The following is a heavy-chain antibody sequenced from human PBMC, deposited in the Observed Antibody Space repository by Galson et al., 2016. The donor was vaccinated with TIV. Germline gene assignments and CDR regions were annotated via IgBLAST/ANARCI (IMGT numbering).Heavy chain of an antibody. D-gene: IGHD2-21*01. V-gene: IGHV1-2*02. CDR2: INPGNGDT. Sequence: SVKVSCKASGYRFIGCYIHWVRQAPGRGPEWMGCINPGNGDTKYAQIFQGSVTLTWDTSVSTAYMELTSLRSDDTAVYFCAKESDWGVAEFDFWGQGTPVSVSS. J-gene: IGHJ4*02. CDR1: GYRFIGCY. CDR3: AKESDWGVAEFDF.